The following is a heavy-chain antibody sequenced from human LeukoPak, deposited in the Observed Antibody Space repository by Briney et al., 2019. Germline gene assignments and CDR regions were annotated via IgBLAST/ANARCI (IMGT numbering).Heavy chain of an antibody. Sequence: GGSLRLSCVTSGFTFSTYAMTWVRQAPGKGPEWVSSINNSGGTTDYSDSVKGRFTVSRDNSKSTLYLQMESLRVEDTAVYYCTSQTLSGRERSYSDSWGQGTLVTASS. CDR3: TSQTLSGRERSYSDS. D-gene: IGHD6-25*01. J-gene: IGHJ4*02. V-gene: IGHV3-23*01. CDR2: INNSGGTT. CDR1: GFTFSTYA.